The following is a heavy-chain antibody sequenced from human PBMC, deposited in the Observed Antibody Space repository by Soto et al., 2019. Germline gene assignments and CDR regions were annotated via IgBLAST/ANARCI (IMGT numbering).Heavy chain of an antibody. CDR1: GFTFSSYS. CDR2: ISSSSRTI. D-gene: IGHD2-15*01. J-gene: IGHJ4*02. Sequence: GGSLRLSCAASGFTFSSYSMNWARQAPGKGLEWISYISSSSRTIYYPDSVKDRFTISRDNAKNSLYLQMNSLRAEDTAVYYCARDKGRSPLDYWGQGTLVTVSS. CDR3: ARDKGRSPLDY. V-gene: IGHV3-48*01.